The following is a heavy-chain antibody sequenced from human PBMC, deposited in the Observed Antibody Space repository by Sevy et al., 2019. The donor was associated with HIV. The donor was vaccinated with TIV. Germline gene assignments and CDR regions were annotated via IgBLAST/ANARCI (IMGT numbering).Heavy chain of an antibody. V-gene: IGHV1-18*01. CDR2: ISRYDT. CDR1: GYTFTNYF. J-gene: IGHJ1*01. Sequence: ASVKVSCKTSGYTFTNYFITWVRQAPGQGLEWMGRISRYDTNYAQKFQGRVTMTKDTSTSTVYMELRSLKSDDTAVYYCARAPSGSQGPGQYFHHWGQGTLVTVSS. CDR3: ARAPSGSQGPGQYFHH. D-gene: IGHD1-26*01.